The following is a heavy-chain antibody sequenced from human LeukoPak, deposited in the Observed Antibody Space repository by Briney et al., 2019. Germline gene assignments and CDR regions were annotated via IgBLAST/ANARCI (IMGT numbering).Heavy chain of an antibody. CDR3: AKTATWIGGWLSY. D-gene: IGHD6-19*01. Sequence: PGGSLRLSCAASGFTLDDYGISWVRQAPGKGLEWVSGINWNGATTGYADSVKGRFTISRDTAKNSLYLQMNSLRAEDTAVYYCAKTATWIGGWLSYWGQGTLVTVSS. J-gene: IGHJ4*02. CDR1: GFTLDDYG. CDR2: INWNGATT. V-gene: IGHV3-20*04.